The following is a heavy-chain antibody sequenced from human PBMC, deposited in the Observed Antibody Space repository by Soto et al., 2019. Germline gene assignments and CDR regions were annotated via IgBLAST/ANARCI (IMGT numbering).Heavy chain of an antibody. CDR2: IYSGGST. Sequence: GGSLRLSCAASGFTVSSNYMSWVRQAPGKGLEWVSVIYSGGSTYYADSVKGRFTISRDNSKNTLYLQMNSLRAEDTAVYYCARDMEGYCSGGSCGYYYYMDVWGKGTTVTVSS. CDR1: GFTVSSNY. J-gene: IGHJ6*03. V-gene: IGHV3-66*01. D-gene: IGHD2-15*01. CDR3: ARDMEGYCSGGSCGYYYYMDV.